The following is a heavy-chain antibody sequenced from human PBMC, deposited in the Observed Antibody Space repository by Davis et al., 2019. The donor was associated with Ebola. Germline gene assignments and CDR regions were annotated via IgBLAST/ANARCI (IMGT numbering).Heavy chain of an antibody. CDR1: GFTFSSYW. D-gene: IGHD3-16*01. J-gene: IGHJ4*02. CDR2: ISYDGSNK. Sequence: GESLKISCAASGFTFSSYWMSWVRQAPGKGLEWVAVISYDGSNKYYADSVKGRFTISRDNSKNTLYLQMNSLRAEDTAVYYCARDFGGSSSGYWGQGTLVTVSS. V-gene: IGHV3-30*03. CDR3: ARDFGGSSSGY.